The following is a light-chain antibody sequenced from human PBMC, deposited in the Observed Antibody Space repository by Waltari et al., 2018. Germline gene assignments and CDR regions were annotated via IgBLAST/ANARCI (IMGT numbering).Light chain of an antibody. CDR3: QQRINWPIT. CDR1: QSVSSY. J-gene: IGKJ4*01. CDR2: DAS. V-gene: IGKV3-11*01. Sequence: EIVLTQSPATLSLSPGERATLSCRARQSVSSYLAWYQQKPGQAPRLLIYDASNRATGIPARFGGSGSGTDFTLTISSLEPEDFAVYYCQQRINWPITFGGGTKVEIK.